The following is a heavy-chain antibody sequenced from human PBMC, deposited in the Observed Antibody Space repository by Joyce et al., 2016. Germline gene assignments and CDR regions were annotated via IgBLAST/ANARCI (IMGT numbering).Heavy chain of an antibody. D-gene: IGHD1-14*01. CDR2: ITTIFATA. J-gene: IGHJ4*02. V-gene: IGHV1-69*06. CDR1: GGTRSGYA. CDR3: ARVRQTGNIIDY. Sequence: QMQLVQSGAEVQKPGSSVTVSCKALGGTRSGYAVSWGRQAPGQGLEWMGGITTIFATAKYAHNFQARVTITADKSTNTDYMELISLRYEATAIYYCARVRQTGNIIDYWGQGTLVTVSS.